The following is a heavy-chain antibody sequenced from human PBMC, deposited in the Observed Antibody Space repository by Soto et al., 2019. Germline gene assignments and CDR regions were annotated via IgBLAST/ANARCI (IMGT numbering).Heavy chain of an antibody. D-gene: IGHD3-9*01. CDR2: IYYSGST. J-gene: IGHJ4*02. CDR1: GGSISSYY. CDR3: ARAGRYFDWLLYDY. V-gene: IGHV4-59*01. Sequence: PSETLSLTCTVSGGSISSYYWSWIRQPPGKGLEWIGYIYYSGSTNYNPSLKSRVTISVDTSKNQFSLKLSSVTAADTAVYYCARAGRYFDWLLYDYWGQGTLVTVSS.